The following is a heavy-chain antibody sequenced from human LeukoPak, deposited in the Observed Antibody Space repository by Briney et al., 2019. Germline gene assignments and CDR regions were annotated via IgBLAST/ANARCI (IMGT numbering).Heavy chain of an antibody. CDR1: GGSISSSSYY. Sequence: PSETLSLTCAVSGGSISSSSYYWGWIRQPPGKGLEWIGSIYYSGSTYYNPSLKSRVTISVDTSKNQFSLKLSSVTAADTAVYYCAGFHYDILTGYNVGGAFDIWGQGTMVTVSS. D-gene: IGHD3-9*01. CDR2: IYYSGST. CDR3: AGFHYDILTGYNVGGAFDI. J-gene: IGHJ3*02. V-gene: IGHV4-39*07.